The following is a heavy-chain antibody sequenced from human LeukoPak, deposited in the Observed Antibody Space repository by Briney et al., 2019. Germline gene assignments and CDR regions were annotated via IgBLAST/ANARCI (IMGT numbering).Heavy chain of an antibody. CDR3: ARDHMAGSGGWFDP. CDR1: GFTFDDYG. CDR2: INWNGGST. V-gene: IGHV3-20*04. Sequence: GGSLRLSCAASGFTFDDYGMSWVRQAPGKGLEWVSGINWNGGSTGYADSVKGRFTISRDNARNSLYLQMNSLRAEDTALYYCARDHMAGSGGWFDPWGQGTLVTVSS. D-gene: IGHD2-15*01. J-gene: IGHJ5*02.